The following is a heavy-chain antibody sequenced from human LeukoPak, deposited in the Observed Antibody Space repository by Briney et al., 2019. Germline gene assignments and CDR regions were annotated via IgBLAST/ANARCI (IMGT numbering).Heavy chain of an antibody. CDR3: ARAPIYYGSGSYKKGVAFDI. CDR2: IYYSGST. CDR1: GGSISSYY. Sequence: SETLSLTCTVSGGSISSYYWSWIRQPPGKGLEWIGYIYYSGSTNYNPSLKSRVTISVDTSKNQFSLKLSSVTAADTAVYYCARAPIYYGSGSYKKGVAFDIWGQGTMVTVSS. V-gene: IGHV4-59*12. D-gene: IGHD3-10*01. J-gene: IGHJ3*02.